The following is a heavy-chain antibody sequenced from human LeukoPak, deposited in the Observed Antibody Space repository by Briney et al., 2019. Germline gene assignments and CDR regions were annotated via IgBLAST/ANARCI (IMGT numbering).Heavy chain of an antibody. CDR1: GFTFSSYW. Sequence: GWSLRLSCAASGFTFSSYWMHWVRQAPGKGLVWVSRINSDGSYTNYADSVKGRFTISRDNAKNTLYLQMNSLRAEDTAVYYCARALGGWPDAFDIWGQGTMVTVSS. CDR3: ARALGGWPDAFDI. D-gene: IGHD6-19*01. J-gene: IGHJ3*02. V-gene: IGHV3-74*01. CDR2: INSDGSYT.